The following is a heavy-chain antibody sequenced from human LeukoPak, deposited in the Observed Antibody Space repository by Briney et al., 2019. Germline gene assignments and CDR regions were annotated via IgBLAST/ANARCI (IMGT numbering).Heavy chain of an antibody. CDR1: GGTFSTYW. V-gene: IGHV3-7*01. Sequence: PGRSLRLFCAAPGGTFSTYWMTWVRQAPGRGLEWVANRKQDGSEKYYEDSVKGRFTISRDNAKSSLYLQMKSLRAEDTAVYYCVRDVAYDFRNPYRYFQHWGQGTLVTVSS. J-gene: IGHJ1*01. CDR2: RKQDGSEK. D-gene: IGHD3-3*01. CDR3: VRDVAYDFRNPYRYFQH.